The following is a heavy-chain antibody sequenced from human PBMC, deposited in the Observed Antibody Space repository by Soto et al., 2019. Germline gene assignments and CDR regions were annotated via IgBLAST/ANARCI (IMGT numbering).Heavy chain of an antibody. CDR3: ARPRRDGYDDAFDI. D-gene: IGHD5-12*01. Sequence: GGSLRLSCVASGFTLRNSWMHCVRQAPGKGLEWVSVIYSGGSTYYADSVKGRFTISRDNSKNTLYLQMNSLRAEDTAVYYCARPRRDGYDDAFDIWGQGTMVTVSS. CDR2: IYSGGST. J-gene: IGHJ3*02. V-gene: IGHV3-53*01. CDR1: GFTLRNSW.